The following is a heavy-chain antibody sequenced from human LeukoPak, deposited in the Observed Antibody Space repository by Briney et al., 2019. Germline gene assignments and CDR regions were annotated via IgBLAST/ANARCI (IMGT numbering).Heavy chain of an antibody. J-gene: IGHJ4*02. CDR1: GFTFSSYA. CDR2: ISYDGSNK. D-gene: IGHD4-17*01. V-gene: IGHV3-30-3*01. CDR3: ARDYPYGALGY. Sequence: GGSLRLSCAASGFTFSSYAMHWVRQAPGKGLEWVAVISYDGSNKYYADSVKGRFTISRDNSKNTLYLQMNSLRAEDTAVYYCARDYPYGALGYWGQGTLVTVSS.